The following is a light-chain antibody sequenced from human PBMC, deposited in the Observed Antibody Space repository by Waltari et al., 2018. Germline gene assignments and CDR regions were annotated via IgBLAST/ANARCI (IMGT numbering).Light chain of an antibody. J-gene: IGKJ5*01. CDR2: YAS. V-gene: IGKV3-11*01. Sequence: EIVLKPSPATLSLSPGQRATLSCRASQSVSSYLAWFQQKPGQAPRLLIYYASNRAPGIPARFSGSGSETDFTLTISSLEPEDFAVYYCQQRGNGPPITFGQGTRLDMK. CDR3: QQRGNGPPIT. CDR1: QSVSSY.